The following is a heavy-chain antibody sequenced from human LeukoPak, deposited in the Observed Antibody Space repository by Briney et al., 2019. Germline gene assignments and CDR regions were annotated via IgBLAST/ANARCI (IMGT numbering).Heavy chain of an antibody. CDR2: INHSGST. D-gene: IGHD6-6*01. V-gene: IGHV4-34*01. J-gene: IGHJ5*02. CDR1: GGSFSGYY. Sequence: SETLSLTCAVYGGSFSGYYWSWIRQPPGKGLEWIGEINHSGSTNYNPSLKSRVTISVDTSKNQFSLKLSSVTAADTAVYYCAASSSSARWSYNWFDPWGQGTLVTVSS. CDR3: AASSSSARWSYNWFDP.